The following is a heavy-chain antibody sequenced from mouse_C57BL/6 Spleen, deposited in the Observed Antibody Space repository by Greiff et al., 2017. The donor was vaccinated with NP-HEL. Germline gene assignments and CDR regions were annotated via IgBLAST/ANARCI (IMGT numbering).Heavy chain of an antibody. Sequence: VMLVESGPGLVAPSQSLSITCTVSGFSLTSYGVHWVRQPPGKGLEWLVVIWSDGSTTYNSALKSRLSISKDNSKSQVFLKMNSLQTDDTAMYYCARHDYSNYDAMDYWGQGTSVTVSS. CDR1: GFSLTSYG. J-gene: IGHJ4*01. D-gene: IGHD2-5*01. CDR2: IWSDGST. V-gene: IGHV2-6-1*01. CDR3: ARHDYSNYDAMDY.